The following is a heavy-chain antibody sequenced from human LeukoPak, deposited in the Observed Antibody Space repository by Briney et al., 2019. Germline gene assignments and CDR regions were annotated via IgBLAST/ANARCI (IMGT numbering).Heavy chain of an antibody. V-gene: IGHV1-3*01. CDR2: INAGNGNT. Sequence: ASVKVSCKASGYTFTSYAIHWVRQAPGQRLEWMGWINAGNGNTKYSQKFQGRVTITRDTSASTAYMELSSLRSEDTAVYYCAMHVDTAMVFDYWGRGTLVTVSS. CDR3: AMHVDTAMVFDY. CDR1: GYTFTSYA. D-gene: IGHD5-18*01. J-gene: IGHJ4*02.